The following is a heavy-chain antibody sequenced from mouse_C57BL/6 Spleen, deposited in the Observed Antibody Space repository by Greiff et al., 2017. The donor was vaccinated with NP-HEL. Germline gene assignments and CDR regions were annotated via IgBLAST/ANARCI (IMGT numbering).Heavy chain of an antibody. Sequence: EVQLVESGPELVKPGASVKISCKASGYSFTGYYMNWVKQSPEKSLEWIGEINPSTGGTTYNQKFKAKATLTVDKSSSTAYMQLKSLTSEDSAVYYCARNYYGTYFDYWGQGTTLTVSS. CDR1: GYSFTGYY. D-gene: IGHD1-1*01. V-gene: IGHV1-42*01. CDR3: ARNYYGTYFDY. CDR2: INPSTGGT. J-gene: IGHJ2*01.